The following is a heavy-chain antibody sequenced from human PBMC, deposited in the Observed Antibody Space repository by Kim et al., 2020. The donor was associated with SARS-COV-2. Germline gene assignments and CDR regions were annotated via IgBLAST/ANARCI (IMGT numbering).Heavy chain of an antibody. CDR3: ARGLSSRSGMDV. V-gene: IGHV4-34*01. Sequence: NYNPSLKSRVTISVDTSKNQFSLKLSSVTAADTAVYYCARGLSSRSGMDVWGQGTTVTVSS. J-gene: IGHJ6*02. D-gene: IGHD6-6*01.